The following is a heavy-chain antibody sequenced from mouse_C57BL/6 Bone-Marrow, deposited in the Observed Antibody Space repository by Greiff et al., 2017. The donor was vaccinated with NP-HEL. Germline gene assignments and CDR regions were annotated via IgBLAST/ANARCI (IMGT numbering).Heavy chain of an antibody. CDR2: INPYNGGT. J-gene: IGHJ3*01. D-gene: IGHD2-1*01. CDR3: ARRSYYGNYPWFAY. V-gene: IGHV1-19*01. CDR1: GYTFTDYY. Sequence: VQLQQSGPVLVKPGASVKMSCKASGYTFTDYYMNWVKQSHGKSLEWIGVINPYNGGTSYNQKFKGKATLTVDKSSSTAYMELNSLTSEGSAVYYCARRSYYGNYPWFAYWGQGTLVTVSA.